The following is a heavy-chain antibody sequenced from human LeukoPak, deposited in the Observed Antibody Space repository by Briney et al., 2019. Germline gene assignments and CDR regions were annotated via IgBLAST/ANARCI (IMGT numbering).Heavy chain of an antibody. CDR3: ASDPAAIYWFDP. D-gene: IGHD2-2*01. V-gene: IGHV3-48*01. Sequence: GGSLRLSCAASGFTFSSYSMNWVRQAPGKGLEWVSYISSSSSTIYYADSVKGRFTISRDNSKNTLYLQMNSLRAEDTAVYYCASDPAAIYWFDPWGQGTLVTVSS. J-gene: IGHJ5*02. CDR2: ISSSSSTI. CDR1: GFTFSSYS.